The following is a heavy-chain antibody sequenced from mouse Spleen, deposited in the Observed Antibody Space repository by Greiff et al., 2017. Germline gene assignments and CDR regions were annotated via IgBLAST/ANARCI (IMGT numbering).Heavy chain of an antibody. J-gene: IGHJ4*01. V-gene: IGHV14-3*01. D-gene: IGHD1-1*01. CDR3: ASYYYGSSYAMDY. CDR2: IDPANGNT. CDR1: GFNINNTY. Sequence: VQLQQSVAELVRPGASVKLSCTASGFNINNTYMHWVKHRPEQGLEWIGRIDPANGNTKYAPKFQGKATITADTSSNTAYLQLSSLTSEDTAIYYCASYYYGSSYAMDYWGQGTSVTVSS.